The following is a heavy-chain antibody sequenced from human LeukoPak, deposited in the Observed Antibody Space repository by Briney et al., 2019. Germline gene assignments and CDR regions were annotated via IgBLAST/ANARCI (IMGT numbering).Heavy chain of an antibody. Sequence: GGSLGLSCTASGFTFGDYAMSWVRQAPGKGLQWVSAISGPSSHTYYADSVKGRFTISRDNAKNSLYLQMNSLRAEDTAVYYCARVEASGYDYGAFDYWGQGTLVTVSS. CDR1: GFTFGDYA. V-gene: IGHV3-21*01. CDR3: ARVEASGYDYGAFDY. D-gene: IGHD5-12*01. J-gene: IGHJ4*02. CDR2: ISGPSSHT.